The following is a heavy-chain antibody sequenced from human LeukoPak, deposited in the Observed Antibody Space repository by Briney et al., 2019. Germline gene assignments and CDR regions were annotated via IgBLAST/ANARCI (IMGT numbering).Heavy chain of an antibody. CDR2: ISSSGSTI. V-gene: IGHV3-48*03. Sequence: GGSLRLSCAASGFTFCSYEMNWVRQAPGKGLEWVSYISSSGSTIYYADSVKGRFTISRDNAKNSLYLQMNSLRAEDTAVYYCASSEGNCSGGSCHTYNWFDPWGQGTLVTVSS. CDR3: ASSEGNCSGGSCHTYNWFDP. J-gene: IGHJ5*02. CDR1: GFTFCSYE. D-gene: IGHD2-15*01.